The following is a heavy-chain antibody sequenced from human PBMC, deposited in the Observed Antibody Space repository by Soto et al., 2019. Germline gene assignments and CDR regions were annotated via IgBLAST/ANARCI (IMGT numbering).Heavy chain of an antibody. Sequence: SETLSLTCTVSGGSISSGGYYWSWIRQHPGKGLEWIGYIYYSGSTYYNPSLKSRVTISVDTSKNQFSLKLSSVTAADTAVYYCARQYSISSKPRQNPDYFAHWGHGALLTVSP. V-gene: IGHV4-31*03. CDR2: IYYSGST. CDR3: ARQYSISSKPRQNPDYFAH. D-gene: IGHD6-6*01. J-gene: IGHJ4*01. CDR1: GGSISSGGYY.